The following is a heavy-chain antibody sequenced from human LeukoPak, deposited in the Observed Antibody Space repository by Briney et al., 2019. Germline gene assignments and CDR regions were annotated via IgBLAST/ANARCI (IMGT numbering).Heavy chain of an antibody. V-gene: IGHV3-23*01. CDR3: AKDDTMKGVVIMGG. CDR2: ISGSGGST. D-gene: IGHD3-22*01. CDR1: GFTFSSYA. Sequence: GGSLRLSCAASGFTFSSYAMRWVRQAPGKGLEWVSAISGSGGSTYYADSVKGRFTISRDNSKNTLYLQMNSLRAEDTAVYYCAKDDTMKGVVIMGGWGQGTLVTVSS. J-gene: IGHJ4*02.